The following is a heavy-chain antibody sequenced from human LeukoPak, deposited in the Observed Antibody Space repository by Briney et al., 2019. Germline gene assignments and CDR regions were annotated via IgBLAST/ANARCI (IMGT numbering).Heavy chain of an antibody. J-gene: IGHJ4*02. D-gene: IGHD2-21*02. Sequence: GASVKVSCKASGYTFTSYGISWVRQAPGQGLEWMGWISAYNGNTNYAQRLQGRVTMTTDTSTSTAYMELRSLRSDDTAVYYCARDGMAYCGGDCYPDYWGQGTLVTVSS. CDR3: ARDGMAYCGGDCYPDY. CDR1: GYTFTSYG. CDR2: ISAYNGNT. V-gene: IGHV1-18*01.